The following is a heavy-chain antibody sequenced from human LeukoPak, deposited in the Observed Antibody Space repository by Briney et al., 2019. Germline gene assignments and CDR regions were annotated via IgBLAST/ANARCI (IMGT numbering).Heavy chain of an antibody. CDR3: ARVGYCSGGSCRGVNFDY. CDR1: GGSFSGYY. D-gene: IGHD2-15*01. Sequence: PSETLSLTCAVYGGSFSGYYWSWIRQPPGKGLEWIGEINHSGSTNYNPSLKSRVTISVDTSKNQFSLKLSSVTAADTAVYYCARVGYCSGGSCRGVNFDYWGQGTLVTVSS. V-gene: IGHV4-34*01. J-gene: IGHJ4*02. CDR2: INHSGST.